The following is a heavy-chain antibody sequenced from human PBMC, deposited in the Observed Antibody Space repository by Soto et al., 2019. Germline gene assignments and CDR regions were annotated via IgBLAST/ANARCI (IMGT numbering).Heavy chain of an antibody. CDR2: IYSGGST. CDR1: GFTVSSNY. Sequence: QAGGLRLSCTASGFTVSSNYMSWVRQAPGKGLEWVSVIYSGGSTYYADSVRGRFTISRDNSKNTLYLQMKSLRAEDTAVYYCARDPPATRHGMDVWGQGTTVTVSS. J-gene: IGHJ6*01. V-gene: IGHV3-53*01. CDR3: ARDPPATRHGMDV.